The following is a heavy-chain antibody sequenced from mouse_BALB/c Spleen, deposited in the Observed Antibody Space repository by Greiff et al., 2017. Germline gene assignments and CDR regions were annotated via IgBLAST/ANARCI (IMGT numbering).Heavy chain of an antibody. V-gene: IGHV5-4*02. J-gene: IGHJ4*01. CDR1: GFTFSDYY. Sequence: EVQLVESGGGLVKPGGSLKLSCAASGFTFSDYYMYWVRQTPEKRLEWVATISDGGSYTYYPDSVKGRFTISRDNAKNNLYLQMSSLKSEDTAMYYCAKLLRLPYYAMDYWGQGTSVTVSS. D-gene: IGHD1-2*01. CDR3: AKLLRLPYYAMDY. CDR2: ISDGGSYT.